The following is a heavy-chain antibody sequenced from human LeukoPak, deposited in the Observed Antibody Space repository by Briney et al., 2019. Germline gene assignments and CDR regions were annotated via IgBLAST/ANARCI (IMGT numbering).Heavy chain of an antibody. V-gene: IGHV3-74*01. CDR3: ARASGSGYSLFDY. CDR2: INSDGSTT. D-gene: IGHD3-22*01. CDR1: GFTLSSYW. Sequence: GGSLRLSCAASGFTLSSYWMHWVRQAPGKGLVWVSRINSDGSTTSYADSVKGRFTISRDNAKNTVYLQMNSLRAEDTAVYYCARASGSGYSLFDYWGQGTLVTVSS. J-gene: IGHJ4*02.